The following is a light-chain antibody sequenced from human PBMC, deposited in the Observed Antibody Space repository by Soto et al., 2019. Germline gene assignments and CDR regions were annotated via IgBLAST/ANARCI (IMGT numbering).Light chain of an antibody. CDR3: QQYGSSPMYT. V-gene: IGKV3-20*01. CDR1: QSVSSSY. CDR2: GAS. J-gene: IGKJ2*01. Sequence: EIVLTQSPGTRSLSPGERATLSCRASQSVSSSYLAWYQQKPGQAPRRLIYGASSRATGVPDRFSGSGSGTDSTLTISRLEPEDLAVYYGQQYGSSPMYTFGQGTKLEIK.